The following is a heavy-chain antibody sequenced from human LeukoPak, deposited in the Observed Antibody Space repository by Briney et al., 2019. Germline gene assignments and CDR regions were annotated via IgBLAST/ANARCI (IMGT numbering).Heavy chain of an antibody. CDR3: ARGGYSDAFDI. D-gene: IGHD5-18*01. V-gene: IGHV3-48*03. CDR1: GFTFSSYE. J-gene: IGHJ3*02. Sequence: GGSLRLSCAASGFTFSSYEMNWVRQAPGRGLEWVSYISSSGSTIYYADSVKGRFTISRDNAKNSLYLQMNSLRAEDTAVYYCARGGYSDAFDIWGQGTMVTVSS. CDR2: ISSSGSTI.